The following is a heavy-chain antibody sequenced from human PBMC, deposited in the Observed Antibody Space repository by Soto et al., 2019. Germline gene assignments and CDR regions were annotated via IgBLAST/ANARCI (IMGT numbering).Heavy chain of an antibody. CDR2: IYTSGST. CDR3: ARDSSRDGYNNAFDI. J-gene: IGHJ3*02. CDR1: DVNISGYY. D-gene: IGHD5-12*01. V-gene: IGHV4-4*07. Sequence: SEILCLTCSVSDVNISGYYWSWIRQKAGKGLEWIGRIYTSGSTNYNPSLKSRVTMSVDTSKNQFSLKLSSVTAADTAVYYCARDSSRDGYNNAFDIWGQGTMVTGSS.